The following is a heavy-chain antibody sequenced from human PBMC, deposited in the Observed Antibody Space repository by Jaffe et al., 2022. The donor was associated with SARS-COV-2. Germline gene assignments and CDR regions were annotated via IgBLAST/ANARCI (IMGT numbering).Heavy chain of an antibody. D-gene: IGHD5-12*01. J-gene: IGHJ3*01. CDR3: ARNAGLGPQWLDAFDV. Sequence: QVQLVQSGGVVEKPGASVKVSCKASGYTFGNHGISWVRQAPGQGPEWLGWISTYNGNQHNAQKVQGRLTMTTDKSTSTAYMELRSLRSDDTAVYYCARNAGLGPQWLDAFDVWGQGTMVTVSS. CDR1: GYTFGNHG. CDR2: ISTYNGNQ. V-gene: IGHV1-18*01.